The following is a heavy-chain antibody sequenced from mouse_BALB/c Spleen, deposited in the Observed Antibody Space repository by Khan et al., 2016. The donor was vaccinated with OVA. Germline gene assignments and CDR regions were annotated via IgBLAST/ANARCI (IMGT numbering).Heavy chain of an antibody. CDR2: IAPGSGSS. Sequence: DLVKPGASVKLSCKASGYTFTSYWINWIKQRPGQGLEGIGRIAPGSGSSAYNEMFKGKATLTLDTSSSTAYNQLSSQSSEDSAVYFCARENYSGRTCYAMAYWGQGTSVTVSS. CDR1: GYTFTSYW. D-gene: IGHD1-1*01. J-gene: IGHJ4*01. CDR3: ARENYSGRTCYAMAY. V-gene: IGHV1S41*01.